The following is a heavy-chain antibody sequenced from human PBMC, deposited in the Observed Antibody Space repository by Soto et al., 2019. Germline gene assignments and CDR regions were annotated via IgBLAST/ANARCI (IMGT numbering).Heavy chain of an antibody. Sequence: PGGSLRLSCATSGFTFGSIGMHWVRQPPGKRLEWVALMSSDGNNQYYGDSVKGRFTISRDTSKNTLYLQMNRLRPDDTDVYYCVKDAYHATFDVWGQGTMVTVSS. CDR2: MSSDGNNQ. V-gene: IGHV3-30*02. CDR1: GFTFGSIG. CDR3: VKDAYHATFDV. D-gene: IGHD2-8*01. J-gene: IGHJ3*01.